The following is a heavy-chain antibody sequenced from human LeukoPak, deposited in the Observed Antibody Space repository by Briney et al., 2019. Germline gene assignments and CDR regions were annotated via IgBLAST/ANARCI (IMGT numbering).Heavy chain of an antibody. CDR3: ARGTPMATNYYFDY. Sequence: SETLSLTCAVYGGSFSDYYWSWIRQPPGKGLEWIGEINHSGSTNYNPSLKSRVTISVDTSKNQFSLKLSSVTAADTAVYYCARGTPMATNYYFDYWGQGTLVTVPS. V-gene: IGHV4-34*01. D-gene: IGHD5-18*01. CDR1: GGSFSDYY. CDR2: INHSGST. J-gene: IGHJ4*02.